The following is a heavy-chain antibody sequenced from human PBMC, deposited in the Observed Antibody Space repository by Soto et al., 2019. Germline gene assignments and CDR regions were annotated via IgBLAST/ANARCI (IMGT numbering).Heavy chain of an antibody. J-gene: IGHJ2*01. CDR3: ARDLHSGGKYWYFDI. V-gene: IGHV1-18*01. Sequence: QVQLVKSGAEVKKPGASVKVSCKASGYTFTHYGITWVRQAPGQGLEWMGWINSLSGDTNYPQKLQGRLTMTTDTSTNTVYMELRNLRSDDTAVYYCARDLHSGGKYWYFDIWGRGTLVTVSS. CDR2: INSLSGDT. D-gene: IGHD2-15*01. CDR1: GYTFTHYG.